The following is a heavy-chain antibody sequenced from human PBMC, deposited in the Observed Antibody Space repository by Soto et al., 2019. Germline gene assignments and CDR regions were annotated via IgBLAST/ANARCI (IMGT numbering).Heavy chain of an antibody. D-gene: IGHD3-10*01. CDR3: ARALYYGSGSYYKGNPPHFDY. V-gene: IGHV1-58*02. CDR2: IVVGSGNT. Sequence: SVKVSCKASGFTFTSSAMQWVRQARGQRLEWIGWIVVGSGNTNYAQKFQERVTITRDMSTSTAYMELSRLRSDDTAVYYCARALYYGSGSYYKGNPPHFDYWGQGTLVTVSS. CDR1: GFTFTSSA. J-gene: IGHJ4*02.